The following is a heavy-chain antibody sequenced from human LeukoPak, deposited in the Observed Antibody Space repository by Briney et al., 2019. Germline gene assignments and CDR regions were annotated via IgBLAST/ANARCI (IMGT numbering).Heavy chain of an antibody. CDR1: GFTFSSYS. CDR2: ISSSSSYI. Sequence: GRSLRLSCAASGFTFSSYSMNWVRQAPGKGLEWVSSISSSSSYIYYADSVKGRFTISRDNAKNSLYLQMNSLRAEDTAVYYCARDGNTAYSSGWPDAFDIWGQGTMVTVSS. D-gene: IGHD6-19*01. CDR3: ARDGNTAYSSGWPDAFDI. V-gene: IGHV3-21*01. J-gene: IGHJ3*02.